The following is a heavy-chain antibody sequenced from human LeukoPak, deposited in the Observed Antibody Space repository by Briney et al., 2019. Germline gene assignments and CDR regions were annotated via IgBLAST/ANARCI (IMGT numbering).Heavy chain of an antibody. CDR2: IYYSGST. D-gene: IGHD3-3*01. Sequence: PSETLSLTCTVSGGSISSGDYYWSWIRQPPGKGLEWIGYIYYSGSTNYNPSLESRVTISVDTSKNQFSLKLSSVTAADTAVYYCAREAWVYYDFWSGYYPYAFDIWGQGTMVTVSS. CDR3: AREAWVYYDFWSGYYPYAFDI. CDR1: GGSISSGDYY. J-gene: IGHJ3*02. V-gene: IGHV4-61*08.